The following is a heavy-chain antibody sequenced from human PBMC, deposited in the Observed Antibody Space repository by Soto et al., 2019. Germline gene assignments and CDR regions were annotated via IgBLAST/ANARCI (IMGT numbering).Heavy chain of an antibody. CDR2: IIPIFGTA. V-gene: IGHV1-69*13. D-gene: IGHD2-8*01. CDR3: ARDCHPHHGVCSDYYYGMDV. J-gene: IGHJ6*02. CDR1: GGTFSSYA. Sequence: SVKVSCKASGGTFSSYAISWVRQAPGQGLEWMGGIIPIFGTANYAQKFQGRVTITADESTSTAYMELSSLRSEDTAVYYCARDCHPHHGVCSDYYYGMDVWGQGTTVIVSS.